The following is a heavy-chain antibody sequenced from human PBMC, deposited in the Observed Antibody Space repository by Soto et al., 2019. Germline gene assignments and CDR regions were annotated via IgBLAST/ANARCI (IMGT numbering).Heavy chain of an antibody. J-gene: IGHJ6*03. Sequence: QLQLQESGPGLVKPSETLSLTCTVSGGSISSSSYYWGWIRQPPGKGLEWIGSIYYSGSTYYNPSLKSRVTISVDTSKNQFSLKLSSVTAADTAVYYCARQPLYDFWSSSYMDVWGKGTTVTVSS. CDR3: ARQPLYDFWSSSYMDV. CDR1: GGSISSSSYY. D-gene: IGHD3-3*01. CDR2: IYYSGST. V-gene: IGHV4-39*01.